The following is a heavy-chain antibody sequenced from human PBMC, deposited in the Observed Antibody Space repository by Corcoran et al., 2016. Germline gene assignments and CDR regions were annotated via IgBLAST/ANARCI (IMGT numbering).Heavy chain of an antibody. J-gene: IGHJ4*02. D-gene: IGHD2-2*01. CDR3: ARTTRYCSSTSCYDFDY. CDR2: IIPIFGTA. V-gene: IGHV1-69*06. Sequence: QVQLVQSGAEVKKPGSSVKVSCKASGGTFSSYAISWVRQAPGQGLEWMGGIIPIFGTANYAQKFQGRVTITADKSTSTAYMELSSLRSEDTAVYYCARTTRYCSSTSCYDFDYWGQGTLVTVSS. CDR1: GGTFSSYA.